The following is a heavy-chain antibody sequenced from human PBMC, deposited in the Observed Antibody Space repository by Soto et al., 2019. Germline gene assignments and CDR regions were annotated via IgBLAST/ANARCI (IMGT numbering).Heavy chain of an antibody. CDR3: ASTDDGYNSQLDY. D-gene: IGHD5-12*01. CDR2: ISYDGSNK. J-gene: IGHJ4*02. V-gene: IGHV3-30-3*01. Sequence: LRLSCAASGFTFSSYAMHWVRQAPGKGLEWVAVISYDGSNKYYADSVKGRFTTSRDNSKNTLYLQMNSLRAEDTAVYYCASTDDGYNSQLDYWGQGTLVTVSS. CDR1: GFTFSSYA.